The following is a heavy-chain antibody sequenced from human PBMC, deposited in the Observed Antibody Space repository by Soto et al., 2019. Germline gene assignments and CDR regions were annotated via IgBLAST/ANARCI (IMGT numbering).Heavy chain of an antibody. CDR3: AKDAVYNDGLWLMDH. J-gene: IGHJ4*02. CDR1: GFTFSSYG. CDR2: IWYDGSNK. D-gene: IGHD2-21*01. V-gene: IGHV3-33*06. Sequence: PGGSLRLSCAASGFTFSSYGMHWVRQAPGKGLEWVAVIWYDGSNKYYADSVKGRFTISRDNSKNAVYLQMTDLRADDTAVYYCAKDAVYNDGLWLMDHWGQGTQVTVSS.